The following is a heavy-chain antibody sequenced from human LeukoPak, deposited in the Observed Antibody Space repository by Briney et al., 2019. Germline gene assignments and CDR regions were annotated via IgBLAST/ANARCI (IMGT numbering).Heavy chain of an antibody. V-gene: IGHV4-59*01. D-gene: IGHD1-1*01. J-gene: IGHJ3*02. CDR2: IYYSGST. CDR1: GGSISSYY. Sequence: PSETLSLTCTVSGGSISSYYWSWIRQPPGKGLEWIGSIYYSGSTYYNPSLKSRVTISVDTSKNQFSLKLSSVTAADTAVYYCARALIQLERPGAFDIWGQGTMVTVSS. CDR3: ARALIQLERPGAFDI.